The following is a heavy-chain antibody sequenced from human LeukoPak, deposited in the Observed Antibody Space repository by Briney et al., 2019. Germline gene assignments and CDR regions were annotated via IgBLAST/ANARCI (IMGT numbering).Heavy chain of an antibody. J-gene: IGHJ4*02. D-gene: IGHD4-23*01. Sequence: GASVKVSCKGSGGTFSSYAISWVRQAPGQGLEWMGRIIPIFGTANYAQKFQGRVTITTDESTSTAYMELSSLRSEDTAVYYCARDENYGGNFGYWGQGTLVTVSS. CDR1: GGTFSSYA. CDR3: ARDENYGGNFGY. CDR2: IIPIFGTA. V-gene: IGHV1-69*05.